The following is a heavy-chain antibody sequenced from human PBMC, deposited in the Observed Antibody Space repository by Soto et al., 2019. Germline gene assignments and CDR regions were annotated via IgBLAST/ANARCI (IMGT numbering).Heavy chain of an antibody. CDR3: STAEYYDSRGYYSDY. CDR2: IKSKTDGETT. Sequence: GGSLRLSCAASGFTFSNAWMNWVRQAQGKGLEWVGRIKSKTDGETTDYAAPVKGRFTISRDDSKNTLFLQMNSLKTEDTAVYYCSTAEYYDSRGYYSDYWGQGALVTVSS. CDR1: GFTFSNAW. J-gene: IGHJ4*02. V-gene: IGHV3-15*07. D-gene: IGHD3-22*01.